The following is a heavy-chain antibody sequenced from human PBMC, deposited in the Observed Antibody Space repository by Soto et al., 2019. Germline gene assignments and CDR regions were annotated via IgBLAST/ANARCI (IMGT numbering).Heavy chain of an antibody. D-gene: IGHD6-19*01. V-gene: IGHV4-59*01. J-gene: IGHJ6*02. CDR1: GGSISSYY. Sequence: SETLSLTCTVSGGSISSYYWSWIRQPPGKGLEWIGYIYYSGSTNYNPSLKSRVTISVDTSKNQFSLKLSSVTAADTAVYYCARXLSRKSSGRYYYYGMDVWGQGTTVTVSS. CDR2: IYYSGST. CDR3: ARXLSRKSSGRYYYYGMDV.